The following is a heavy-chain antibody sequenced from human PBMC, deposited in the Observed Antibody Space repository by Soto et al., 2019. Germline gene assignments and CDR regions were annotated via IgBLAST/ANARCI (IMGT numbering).Heavy chain of an antibody. CDR2: ISYDGSNK. CDR1: GFTFSSYG. CDR3: AREYTAWPLAYGLDV. Sequence: PGGSLRLSCAASGFTFSSYGMHWVRQAPGKGLEWVAVISYDGSNKYYADSVKGRFTISRDNSKNTLYLQMNSLRAEDTAVYYCAREYTAWPLAYGLDVWGQGTTVTVSS. J-gene: IGHJ6*02. D-gene: IGHD2-2*02. V-gene: IGHV3-30*03.